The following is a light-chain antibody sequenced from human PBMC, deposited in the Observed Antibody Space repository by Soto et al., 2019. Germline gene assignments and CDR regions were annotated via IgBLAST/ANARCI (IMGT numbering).Light chain of an antibody. CDR3: SSYTSSSTLL. CDR1: SSDVGGYNY. Sequence: QSLLTQPASVSGSPGQSITISCTGTSSDVGGYNYVSWCQQHPGKAPKLMTYDVSNRPSGVSNRFSGSKSGNTASLTISGLQAEDEADYYCSSYTSSSTLLFGTGTKVTVL. CDR2: DVS. J-gene: IGLJ1*01. V-gene: IGLV2-14*01.